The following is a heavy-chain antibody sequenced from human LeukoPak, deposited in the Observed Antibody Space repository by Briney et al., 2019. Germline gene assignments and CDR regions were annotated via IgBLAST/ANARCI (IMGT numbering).Heavy chain of an antibody. D-gene: IGHD3-9*01. CDR1: GFTFSSYA. Sequence: GGSLRLSCAAFGFTFSSYAIHWVRQAPGKGLEWVAVISYDGGNKYSADSVKGRFTISRDNSKNTVSLQLNSLRAEDTAVYHCARDRGDILTGYLLYYFDYWGQGTLVTVSS. CDR3: ARDRGDILTGYLLYYFDY. CDR2: ISYDGGNK. J-gene: IGHJ4*02. V-gene: IGHV3-30-3*01.